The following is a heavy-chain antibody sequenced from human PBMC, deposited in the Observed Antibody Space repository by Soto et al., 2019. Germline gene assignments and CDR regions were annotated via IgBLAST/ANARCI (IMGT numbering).Heavy chain of an antibody. Sequence: QVQLQQWGAGLLKPSETLSLTCAVYGGFVSSGSYYWSWIRPPPGKGLEWIGEMSHSGGTHFNPSIKSRVPISVDTSKNQFSLKMASVTAADTALYYCARVERGTATTVVDAFDIWGPGTMVTVSS. J-gene: IGHJ3*02. CDR1: GGFVSSGSYY. V-gene: IGHV4-34*01. CDR3: ARVERGTATTVVDAFDI. CDR2: MSHSGGT. D-gene: IGHD1-1*01.